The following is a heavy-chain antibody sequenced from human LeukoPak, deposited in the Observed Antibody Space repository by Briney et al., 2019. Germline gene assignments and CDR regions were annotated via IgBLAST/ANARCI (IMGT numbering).Heavy chain of an antibody. CDR3: ARRPAYSSSWYCWFDP. D-gene: IGHD6-13*01. CDR1: GGSFSGYY. J-gene: IGHJ5*02. Sequence: SETLSLTCAVCGGSFSGYYWSWIRQPPGKGLEWIGEINHSGSTNYNPSLKSRVTISVDTSKNQFSLKLSSVTAADTAVYYCARRPAYSSSWYCWFDPWGQGTLVTVSS. CDR2: INHSGST. V-gene: IGHV4-34*01.